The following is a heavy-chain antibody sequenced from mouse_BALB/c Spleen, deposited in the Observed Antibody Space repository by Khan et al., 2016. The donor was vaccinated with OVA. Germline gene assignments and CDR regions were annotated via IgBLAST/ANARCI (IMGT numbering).Heavy chain of an antibody. CDR1: GFTFSTYG. D-gene: IGHD1-1*01. CDR3: ARFAYYYNSEGFAY. J-gene: IGHJ3*01. V-gene: IGHV5-6*01. Sequence: EVELVESGGDFVRPGGSLKLSCAASGFTFSTYGMSWVRQTPDKRLEWVATINTGGAYNYYSDSVKGRFTISRDNAKNTLYLQLSRLKSEDTAIYYCARFAYYYNSEGFAYWGQGTLVTVSA. CDR2: INTGGAYN.